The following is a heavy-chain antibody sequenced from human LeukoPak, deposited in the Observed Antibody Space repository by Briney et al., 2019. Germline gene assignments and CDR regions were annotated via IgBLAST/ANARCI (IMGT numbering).Heavy chain of an antibody. CDR3: ARGMVVGAIHFDY. V-gene: IGHV4-59*01. CDR2: IYYSGST. D-gene: IGHD2-15*01. Sequence: PSETLSITCTVSGGSIISYDWSWIRQPQRKGLETIGYIYYSGSTTYNPYLKSRLTISVDTSKNQFSLKLSSVTAADTAVYYCARGMVVGAIHFDYWGQGALVTVPS. CDR1: GGSIISYD. J-gene: IGHJ4*02.